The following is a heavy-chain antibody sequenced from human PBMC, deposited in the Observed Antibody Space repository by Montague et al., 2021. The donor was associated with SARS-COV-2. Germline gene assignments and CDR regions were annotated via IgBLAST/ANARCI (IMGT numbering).Heavy chain of an antibody. CDR3: VRERECSGGSCYGPDDDAFDI. J-gene: IGHJ3*02. D-gene: IGHD2-15*01. Sequence: SETLSLTCAVYGGSFNGYYWNWIRQPPGKGLGWIGEISDIGSTTYNPSLESRLTTSVDRSKNQFSLRLTSVTAADTAVYYCVRERECSGGSCYGPDDDAFDIWGQGTVVTVSS. V-gene: IGHV4-34*01. CDR2: ISDIGST. CDR1: GGSFNGYY.